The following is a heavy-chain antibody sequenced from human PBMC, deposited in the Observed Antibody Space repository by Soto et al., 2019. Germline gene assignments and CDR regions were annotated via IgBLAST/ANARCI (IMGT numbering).Heavy chain of an antibody. D-gene: IGHD3-10*01. Sequence: SSPPQSNGQGLEWMGWISPYNGNTKYTQKFQGRVTMTTDTSTSTAYMELRSLRSDDTAVFYCARVYGSGSYTAFDIRGQGTSVTVSS. CDR2: ISPYNGNT. V-gene: IGHV1-18*01. CDR3: ARVYGSGSYTAFDI. J-gene: IGHJ3*02.